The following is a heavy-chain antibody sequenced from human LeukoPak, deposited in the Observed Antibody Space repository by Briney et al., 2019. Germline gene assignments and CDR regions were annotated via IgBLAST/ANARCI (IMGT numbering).Heavy chain of an antibody. CDR1: GGTFSSYA. CDR2: IIPIFGTA. Sequence: SVKVSCKASGGTFSSYAISWVRQAPGQGLEWMGGIIPIFGTANYAQKFQGRVTITTDESTSTAYMELSSLRSEDTAVYDCAVRGGQLGIFDYWGQGTLVTVSS. CDR3: AVRGGQLGIFDY. V-gene: IGHV1-69*05. D-gene: IGHD6-6*01. J-gene: IGHJ4*02.